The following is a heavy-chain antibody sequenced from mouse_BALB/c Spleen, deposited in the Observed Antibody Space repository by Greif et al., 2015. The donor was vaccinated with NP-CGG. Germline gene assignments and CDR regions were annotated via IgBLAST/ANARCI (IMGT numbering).Heavy chain of an antibody. CDR2: IHYSGST. V-gene: IGHV3-1*02. CDR1: GYSITSGYS. Sequence: EVQLQQSGPDLVKPSQSLSLTCAVTGYSITSGYSWHWIRQFPGNKLEWMGYIHYSGSTNYNPSLKSRISITRDTSKNHFFLQLNSVTTEDTATYYCARKGAYDNNWAWFAYWGLGTLVTVSA. J-gene: IGHJ3*01. D-gene: IGHD2-5*01. CDR3: ARKGAYDNNWAWFAY.